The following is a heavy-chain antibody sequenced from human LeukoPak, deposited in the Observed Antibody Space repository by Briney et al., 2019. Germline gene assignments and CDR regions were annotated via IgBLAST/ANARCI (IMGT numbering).Heavy chain of an antibody. CDR3: AKVKPRAYSYGCFDY. J-gene: IGHJ4*02. V-gene: IGHV3-23*01. CDR1: GFTFSSYA. D-gene: IGHD5-18*01. CDR2: ISGSGGST. Sequence: GGSLRLSCAASGFTFSSYAMSWVRQAPGKGLEWVSAISGSGGSTHYADSVKGRFTISRDNSKNTLYLQMNSLRAEDTAVYYCAKVKPRAYSYGCFDYWGQGTLVTVSS.